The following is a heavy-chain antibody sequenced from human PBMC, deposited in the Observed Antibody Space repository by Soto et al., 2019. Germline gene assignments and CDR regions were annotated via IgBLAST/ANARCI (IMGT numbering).Heavy chain of an antibody. CDR3: ARDDGGSGWSNDY. J-gene: IGHJ4*02. V-gene: IGHV3-21*01. Sequence: GGSLRLSCAASGFTFSSYSMNWVRQAPGKGLEWVSSISSSSSYIYYADSVKGRFTISRDNAKNSLYLQMNSLRAEDTAVYYCARDDGGSGWSNDYRGQGTLVTVSS. CDR1: GFTFSSYS. D-gene: IGHD6-19*01. CDR2: ISSSSSYI.